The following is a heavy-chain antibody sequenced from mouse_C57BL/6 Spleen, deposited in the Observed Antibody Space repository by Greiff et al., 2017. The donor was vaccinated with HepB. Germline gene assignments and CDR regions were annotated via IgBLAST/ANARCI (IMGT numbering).Heavy chain of an antibody. CDR2: INYDGSST. Sequence: EVKLMESEGGLVQPGSSMKLSCTASGFTFSDYYMAWVRQVPEKGLEWVANINYDGSSTYYLESLKSRFIISRDNAKNILYLQMSSLKSEDTATYYCARYWAHYYFDYWGQGTTLTVSS. CDR1: GFTFSDYY. J-gene: IGHJ2*01. V-gene: IGHV5-16*01. CDR3: ARYWAHYYFDY. D-gene: IGHD4-1*01.